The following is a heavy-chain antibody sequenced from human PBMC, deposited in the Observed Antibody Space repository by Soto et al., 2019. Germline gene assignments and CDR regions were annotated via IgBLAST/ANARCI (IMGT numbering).Heavy chain of an antibody. D-gene: IGHD2-15*01. V-gene: IGHV3-23*01. J-gene: IGHJ4*02. Sequence: PVGSLRLSCAASGFTFSSYAMSWVRQAPGKGLEWVSAISGSGGSTYYADSVKGRFTISRDNSKNTLYLQMNSLRAEDTAVYYCAKDPDIVVVVAATTFDYWGQGTLVTVSS. CDR3: AKDPDIVVVVAATTFDY. CDR1: GFTFSSYA. CDR2: ISGSGGST.